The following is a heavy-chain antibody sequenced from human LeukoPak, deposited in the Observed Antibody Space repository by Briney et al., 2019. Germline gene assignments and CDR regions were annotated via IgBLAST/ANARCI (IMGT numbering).Heavy chain of an antibody. CDR3: TKIDYTINA. CDR2: ISYDGSNK. V-gene: IGHV3-30-3*02. CDR1: GFTFSSYA. Sequence: GGSLRLSCAASGFTFSSYAMHWVRQAPGKGLEWVAVISYDGSNKYYADSVKGRFTISRDNSKNTLYLHMDSLRAEDTALYYCTKIDYTINAWGQGTLVTVSS. J-gene: IGHJ5*02. D-gene: IGHD3-3*01.